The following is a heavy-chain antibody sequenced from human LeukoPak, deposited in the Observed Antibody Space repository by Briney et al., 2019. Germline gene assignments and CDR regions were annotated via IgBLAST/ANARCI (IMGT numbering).Heavy chain of an antibody. Sequence: GGSLRLSCAASGFTFSNYAMRWVRQAPGKGLEWVSGISGSGDSTYYADSVKGRFTISRDNSKNTLYLQMNSLRAEDTAVYYCAKSGYNRFDYWGQGSLVIVSS. D-gene: IGHD5-24*01. CDR3: AKSGYNRFDY. J-gene: IGHJ4*02. CDR1: GFTFSNYA. V-gene: IGHV3-23*01. CDR2: ISGSGDST.